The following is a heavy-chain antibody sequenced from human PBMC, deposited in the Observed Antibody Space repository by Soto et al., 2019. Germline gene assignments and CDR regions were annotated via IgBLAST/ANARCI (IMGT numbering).Heavy chain of an antibody. J-gene: IGHJ6*02. CDR1: GFTFSRFS. V-gene: IGHV3-30-3*01. Sequence: QRLSCAASGFTFSRFSMHWVRQAPGKGLAWVAVISYDGNNKHFAESVKGRFSISRDDSKNTVYLEMNNLRGDDSAGYYCARDHGMFLSYYYYGMDVWGQGTTVTVSS. D-gene: IGHD3-10*02. CDR2: ISYDGNNK. CDR3: ARDHGMFLSYYYYGMDV.